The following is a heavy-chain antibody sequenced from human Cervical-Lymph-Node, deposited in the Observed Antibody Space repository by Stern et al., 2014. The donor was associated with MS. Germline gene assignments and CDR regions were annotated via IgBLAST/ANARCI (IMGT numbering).Heavy chain of an antibody. CDR2: ISWNSGII. J-gene: IGHJ4*02. Sequence: EVHLVESGGGLVQPGRSLRVSCAAAGFTFDDYAMHWVRQVPGQGLEWVAGISWNSGIIGYADSEKGRFIISRDNDKNSLYLQMNSLRPEDTAFYYCTRADCTGGTCLRSFDSWGQGTLVTVSS. V-gene: IGHV3-9*01. CDR3: TRADCTGGTCLRSFDS. CDR1: GFTFDDYA. D-gene: IGHD2-15*01.